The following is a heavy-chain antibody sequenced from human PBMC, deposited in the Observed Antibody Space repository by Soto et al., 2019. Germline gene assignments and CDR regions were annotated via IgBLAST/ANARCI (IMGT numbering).Heavy chain of an antibody. CDR2: ISLYSDGT. CDR1: GYTFSNYG. D-gene: IGHD2-2*01. J-gene: IGHJ5*02. CDR3: ARVVPGAEAWFGP. V-gene: IGHV1-18*01. Sequence: ASVKVSCKTSGYTFSNYGITWVRQAPGQPLEWLGWISLYSDGTNYAQKFQGRVSMTTDTFTTTAYMELRSLRSDDTAVYYCARVVPGAEAWFGPWGQGTLVTVSS.